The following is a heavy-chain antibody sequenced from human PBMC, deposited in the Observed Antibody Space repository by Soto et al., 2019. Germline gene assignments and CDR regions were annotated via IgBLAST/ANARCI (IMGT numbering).Heavy chain of an antibody. V-gene: IGHV1-46*01. CDR1: GYTFTSYF. J-gene: IGHJ4*02. CDR2: INPSGGAP. CDR3: TRKFPLATHDY. Sequence: ASVKVSCKASGYTFTSYFIHWVRQAPGQGLEWMGIINPSGGAPTYALKFQGRVTMTSDTSTSTVYMQLSSLRSEDTAVYYCTRKFPLATHDYGGQGTLVTVSS.